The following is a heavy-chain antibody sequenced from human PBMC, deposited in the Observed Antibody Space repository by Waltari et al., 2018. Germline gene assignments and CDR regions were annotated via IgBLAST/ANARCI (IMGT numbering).Heavy chain of an antibody. CDR2: LHDDGSNK. CDR3: ANLRSSTSSGHYYYYGMDV. CDR1: GFTFSSYG. Sequence: QVQLVESGGGVVQPGRSLRLSCAASGFTFSSYGMHWVRQAPGKGRGWVAVLHDDGSNKYYADSVKGRFTSSRDNSKNTLYLQMNSLRAEDTAVYYCANLRSSTSSGHYYYYGMDVWGQGTTVTVSS. V-gene: IGHV3-30*18. D-gene: IGHD6-19*01. J-gene: IGHJ6*02.